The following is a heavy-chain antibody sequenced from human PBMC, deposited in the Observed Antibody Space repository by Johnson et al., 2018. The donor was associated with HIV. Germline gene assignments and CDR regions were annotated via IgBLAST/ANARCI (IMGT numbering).Heavy chain of an antibody. D-gene: IGHD4-17*01. CDR1: GFTFSSAW. Sequence: VQLVESGGGLVQPGGSLRLSCAASGFTFSSAWMSWVRQAPGKGLEWVGRIKSKTDGGTTDYAAPVKGRFTISRDDSKNTLYMQMNSLKTEDTAVYYCTTAIPRSTTVITTPDAFDIWGQGTMVTVSS. V-gene: IGHV3-15*01. CDR2: IKSKTDGGTT. CDR3: TTAIPRSTTVITTPDAFDI. J-gene: IGHJ3*02.